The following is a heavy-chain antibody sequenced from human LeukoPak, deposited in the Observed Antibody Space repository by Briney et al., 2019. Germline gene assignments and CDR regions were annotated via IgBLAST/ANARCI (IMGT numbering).Heavy chain of an antibody. J-gene: IGHJ4*02. V-gene: IGHV3-23*01. CDR3: AKDGVIVGASDY. Sequence: GGSLRLSCAASGFTFSSYAMSWVRQAPGKGLEWVSANSGSGGSAYYADSVKGRFTISRDNSKNTLYLQMNSLRAEDTAVYYCAKDGVIVGASDYWGQGTLVTVSS. D-gene: IGHD1-26*01. CDR2: NSGSGGSA. CDR1: GFTFSSYA.